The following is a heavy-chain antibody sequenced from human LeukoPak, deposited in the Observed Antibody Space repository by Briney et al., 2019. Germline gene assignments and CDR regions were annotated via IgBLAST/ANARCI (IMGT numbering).Heavy chain of an antibody. V-gene: IGHV4-59*08. J-gene: IGHJ4*02. CDR3: ARRPYYYDSSGYYPFDY. CDR1: GGSISSYY. D-gene: IGHD3-22*01. CDR2: IYYSGST. Sequence: PSETLSLTCTVSGGSISSYYWSWLRQPPGKGLEWIGYIYYSGSTNYNPSLKSRVTISVDTSKNQFSLKLSSVTAADTAVYYCARRPYYYDSSGYYPFDYWGQGTLVTVSS.